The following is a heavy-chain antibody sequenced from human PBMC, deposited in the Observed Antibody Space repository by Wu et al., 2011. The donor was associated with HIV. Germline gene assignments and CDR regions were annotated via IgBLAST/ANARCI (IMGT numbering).Heavy chain of an antibody. J-gene: IGHJ2*01. CDR3: ARGHVITMICRTRLWYFDL. CDR1: GYTFTGYY. D-gene: IGHD3-22*01. Sequence: QVQLVQSGAEVKKPGASVKVSCRASGYTFTGYYMHWVRQAPGQGLEWMGWINPNSGGTNYAQKFQGRVTMTTDTSISAAYMELSRLRSDDTAVYYCARGHVITMICRTRLWYFDLWAVAPWSLSPQ. CDR2: INPNSGGT. V-gene: IGHV1-2*02.